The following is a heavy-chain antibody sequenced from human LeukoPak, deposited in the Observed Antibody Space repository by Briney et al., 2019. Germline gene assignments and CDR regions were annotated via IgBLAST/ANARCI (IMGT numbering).Heavy chain of an antibody. CDR2: ISNTGDHI. D-gene: IGHD3-16*01. V-gene: IGHV3-21*01. J-gene: IGHJ4*02. CDR3: ARGAGVGSYVPFDL. Sequence: GGSLRLSCAASGFIFSRFSMYWVRQAPGRGLESVSSISNTGDHIYYADSLQGRFTISRDNAKNSVFLQMDSLRVDDTAIYYCARGAGVGSYVPFDLWGLGTLVAVSS. CDR1: GFIFSRFS.